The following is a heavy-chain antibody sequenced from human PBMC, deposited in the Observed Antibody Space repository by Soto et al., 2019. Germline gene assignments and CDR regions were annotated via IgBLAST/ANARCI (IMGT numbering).Heavy chain of an antibody. Sequence: QVQLVQSGAEVKKPGSSVKVSCKASGGTFSSYAISWVRQAPGQGLEWMGGIIPIFGTANYEQKFQGRVTINADKSTSTAYMGMSSLRSEDTGVYDCAGDWLGKDDIVVVPAAIRYNWFDPWGQGTLVTVSS. D-gene: IGHD2-2*01. J-gene: IGHJ5*02. V-gene: IGHV1-69*06. CDR1: GGTFSSYA. CDR3: AGDWLGKDDIVVVPAAIRYNWFDP. CDR2: IIPIFGTA.